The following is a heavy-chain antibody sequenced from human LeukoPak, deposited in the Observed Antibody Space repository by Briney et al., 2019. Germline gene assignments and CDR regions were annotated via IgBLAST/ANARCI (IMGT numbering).Heavy chain of an antibody. D-gene: IGHD3-22*01. CDR2: IRYDGSNK. CDR1: GFTFSSYG. V-gene: IGHV3-30*02. CDR3: AKARGSGYYYYFDY. Sequence: GGSLRLSCAASGFTFSSYGMHWVRQAPGKGLEWVAFIRYDGSNKYYADSVKGRFTISRDNSKNTLYLQMNSLRAEDTAVYYCAKARGSGYYYYFDYWGQGTLVTVSS. J-gene: IGHJ4*02.